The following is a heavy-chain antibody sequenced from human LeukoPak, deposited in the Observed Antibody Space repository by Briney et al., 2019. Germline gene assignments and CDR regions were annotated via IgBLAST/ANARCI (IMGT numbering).Heavy chain of an antibody. CDR1: GFTFSSYG. D-gene: IGHD5-24*01. Sequence: GGSLRLSCAASGFTFSSYGMHWVRQAPGKRPEWVSSLTDSGGTTYYVDSVKGRFTISRDNSKNTLYLHMNSLRAEDTAMYYCAKKRDAFDIWGQGTVVAVSS. J-gene: IGHJ3*02. CDR3: AKKRDAFDI. CDR2: LTDSGGTT. V-gene: IGHV3-23*01.